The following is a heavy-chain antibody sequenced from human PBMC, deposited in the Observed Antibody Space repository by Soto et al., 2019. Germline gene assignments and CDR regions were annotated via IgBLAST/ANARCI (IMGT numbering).Heavy chain of an antibody. Sequence: GGSLRLSCAASGFTFDDYAMHWVRQAPGKGLEWVSGISWNSGSIGYADSVKGRFTISRDNAKNSLYLQMNSLRAEDTALYYCAKALRYFDWLSPCFDYWGQGTLVTVS. CDR2: ISWNSGSI. CDR1: GFTFDDYA. V-gene: IGHV3-9*01. J-gene: IGHJ4*02. CDR3: AKALRYFDWLSPCFDY. D-gene: IGHD3-9*01.